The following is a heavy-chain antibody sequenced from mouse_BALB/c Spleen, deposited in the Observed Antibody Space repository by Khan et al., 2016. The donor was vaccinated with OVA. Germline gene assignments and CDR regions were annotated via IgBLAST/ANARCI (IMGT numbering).Heavy chain of an antibody. CDR3: APVGTYYVSFAY. Sequence: VQLKQSGPELVKPGASVKMSCKASGYTFTSYVMHWVKQKPGLGLEWIGYIYPFNDDTKYNEKFKDKATLTSDKSSSTAYMELSSLTSEDSAVYYRAPVGTYYVSFAYWGQGILVTVSA. CDR2: IYPFNDDT. D-gene: IGHD1-1*01. CDR1: GYTFTSYV. J-gene: IGHJ3*01. V-gene: IGHV1S136*01.